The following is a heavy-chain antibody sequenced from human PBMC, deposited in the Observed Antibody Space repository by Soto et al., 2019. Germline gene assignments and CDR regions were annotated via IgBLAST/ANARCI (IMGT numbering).Heavy chain of an antibody. CDR2: SSPRGTYK. Sequence: QVQLVESGGALVQPGGSLRLSCATSGFTLGDHYMSWIRQAPGKGLEFISYSSPRGTYKNYADSVKGRFTVSRDNAKNPFYRQLNGWSLEDRGVFFCQRGGGGGLFDLGGQGPFASVS. V-gene: IGHV3-11*05. CDR3: QRGGGGGLFDL. J-gene: IGHJ5*02. CDR1: GFTLGDHY. D-gene: IGHD2-15*01.